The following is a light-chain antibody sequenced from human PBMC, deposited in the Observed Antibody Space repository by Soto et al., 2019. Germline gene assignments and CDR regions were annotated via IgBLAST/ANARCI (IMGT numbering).Light chain of an antibody. Sequence: EIVMTQSPATLSASPGEGAPLPCKAGKNVYTNLAWNQQRPGQPPRLLIYDASTRATGISARFSGSGYGTEFTLTISSLQSEDFAVYFCQQCRNWPLTFGGGTKVEIK. CDR2: DAS. J-gene: IGKJ4*01. V-gene: IGKV3-15*01. CDR3: QQCRNWPLT. CDR1: KNVYTN.